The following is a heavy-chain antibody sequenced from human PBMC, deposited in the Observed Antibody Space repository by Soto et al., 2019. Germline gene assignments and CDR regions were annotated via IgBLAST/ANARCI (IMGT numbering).Heavy chain of an antibody. CDR2: INPSGGTT. J-gene: IGHJ4*02. CDR1: EYTLTSYY. CDR3: GMGPVQCSGDSCWLLAY. Sequence: QVQLVQSGAEVKKPGASVKVSCKASEYTLTSYYMHWVRQAPGQGLEWMGIINPSGGTTTYAQKFQGRVTMTRDTATSTVYMELSSLRSEDTAVYYCGMGPVQCSGDSCWLLAYWGQGTLITVSS. V-gene: IGHV1-46*03. D-gene: IGHD2-15*01.